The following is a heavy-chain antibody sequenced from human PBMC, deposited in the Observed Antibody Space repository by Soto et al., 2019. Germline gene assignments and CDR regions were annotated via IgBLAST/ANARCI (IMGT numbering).Heavy chain of an antibody. D-gene: IGHD4-17*01. CDR3: ARHGFYGDYSSNYFDP. J-gene: IGHJ5*02. CDR1: GYNFTNYW. CDR2: IYPSDSDT. V-gene: IGHV5-51*01. Sequence: PGESLKISCKGSGYNFTNYWIAWVRQMPGKGLEYMGIIYPSDSDTRYSPSFQGQVTISADKSINTAYLQWSSLKASDTAMYYCARHGFYGDYSSNYFDPWGQGTLVTVSS.